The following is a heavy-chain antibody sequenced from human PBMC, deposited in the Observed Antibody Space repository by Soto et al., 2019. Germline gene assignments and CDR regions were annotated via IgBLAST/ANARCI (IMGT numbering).Heavy chain of an antibody. V-gene: IGHV4-31*03. CDR1: GGSISSGGYY. CDR2: IYYSGST. Sequence: QVQLQESGPGLVKPSQTLSLTCSVSGGSISSGGYYWSWIRQHPGKGLEWIAYIYYSGSTYYNPPLKIRVTISVDTSKNQFSLKLSSVTAADTAMYYCAREPCGGDCYGYYYHGMDVWGQGTTVTVSS. J-gene: IGHJ6*02. CDR3: AREPCGGDCYGYYYHGMDV. D-gene: IGHD2-21*02.